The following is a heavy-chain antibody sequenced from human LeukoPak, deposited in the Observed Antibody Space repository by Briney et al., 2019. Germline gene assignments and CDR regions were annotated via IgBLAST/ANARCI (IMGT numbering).Heavy chain of an antibody. Sequence: SETLSLTRAVSVVFISRSNTYWGWIRQPPGKGLVRVGSIYYSGNTYYNASLKSQVSISIDTSKNQFSLKLSSVTAADTAVYYCARDRRGYSGLYWYFDLWGRGTLVTVSS. D-gene: IGHD3-22*01. CDR2: IYYSGNT. V-gene: IGHV4-39*07. CDR1: VVFISRSNTY. CDR3: ARDRRGYSGLYWYFDL. J-gene: IGHJ2*01.